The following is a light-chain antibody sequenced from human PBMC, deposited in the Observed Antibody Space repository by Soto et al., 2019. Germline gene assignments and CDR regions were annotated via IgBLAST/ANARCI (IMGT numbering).Light chain of an antibody. CDR3: HHYGGSTWT. CDR1: QSISSW. CDR2: GAS. Sequence: MTQSPSTLSASVGDRVTITCRASQSISSWLAWYQQKPGQAPRLLIYGASTRATGIPARFSGSGSGTEFTLTISSLQSEDFGLYYCHHYGGSTWTFGQGTKVDIK. V-gene: IGKV3-15*01. J-gene: IGKJ1*01.